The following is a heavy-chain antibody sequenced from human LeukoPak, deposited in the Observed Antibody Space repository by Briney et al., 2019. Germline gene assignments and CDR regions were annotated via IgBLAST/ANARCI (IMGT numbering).Heavy chain of an antibody. CDR2: ISAYNGNT. Sequence: EASVKVSCKASGYTFTSYGISWVRQAPGQGLEWMGWISAYNGNTNYAQKLQGRVTMTTDTSTSTAYMELRSLRSDDTAVYYCARDRVYYDSSGYYYYWGQGTLVTVSS. CDR1: GYTFTSYG. D-gene: IGHD3-22*01. V-gene: IGHV1-18*01. CDR3: ARDRVYYDSSGYYYY. J-gene: IGHJ4*02.